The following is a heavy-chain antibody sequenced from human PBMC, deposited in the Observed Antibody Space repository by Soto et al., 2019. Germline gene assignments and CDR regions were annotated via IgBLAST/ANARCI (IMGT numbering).Heavy chain of an antibody. CDR3: ARGVGSGSYYNQYNWFDP. Sequence: QVQLVQSGGEVKKPGASVKVSCKASDYTFTNYGISWVRQAPGQGLEWMGWINVYNGNTKYAQKVKGRVTMTTDTSTSTAYMELRSLRSDDTAVYYCARGVGSGSYYNQYNWFDPWGQGTLVTVSS. J-gene: IGHJ5*02. CDR2: INVYNGNT. V-gene: IGHV1-18*01. CDR1: DYTFTNYG. D-gene: IGHD3-10*01.